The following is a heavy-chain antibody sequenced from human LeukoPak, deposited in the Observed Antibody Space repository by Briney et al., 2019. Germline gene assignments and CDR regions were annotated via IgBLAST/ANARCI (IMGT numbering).Heavy chain of an antibody. CDR2: IYYSGST. V-gene: IGHV4-39*07. CDR1: GGSISGSTYY. CDR3: ARAAGYCSSTSCYALAY. Sequence: SETLSLTCTVSGGSISGSTYYWGWIRQTPGKGLEWIGSIYYSGSTYYNPSLKSRVTISVDTSKNQFSLKLSSVTAADTAVYFCARAAGYCSSTSCYALAYWGQGTLVTVSS. D-gene: IGHD2-2*01. J-gene: IGHJ4*02.